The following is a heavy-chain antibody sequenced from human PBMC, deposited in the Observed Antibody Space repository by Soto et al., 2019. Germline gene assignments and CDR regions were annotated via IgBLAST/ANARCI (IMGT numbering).Heavy chain of an antibody. J-gene: IGHJ4*02. CDR1: GFTFSSYG. V-gene: IGHV3-33*01. CDR2: TWYDGSNK. CDR3: ARDLAPLPGGVFDY. Sequence: GGSLRLSCAASGFTFSSYGMDWVRQAPGKGLEWVAVTWYDGSNKYYADSVKGRFTISRDNSKNTLYLQMNSLRAEDTAVYYCARDLAPLPGGVFDYWGQGTLVTVSS. D-gene: IGHD6-6*01.